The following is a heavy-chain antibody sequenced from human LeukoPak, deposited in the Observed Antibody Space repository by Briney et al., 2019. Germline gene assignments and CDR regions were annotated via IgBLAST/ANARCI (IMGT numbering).Heavy chain of an antibody. CDR1: GFTFSSYS. CDR3: ARDSYTYYYDSSGYSDFDY. V-gene: IGHV3-21*01. Sequence: GGSLRLSCAASGFTFSSYSMNWVRQAPGKGLEWVSSISSSSSYIYYADSVKGRFTISRDNVKNSLYLQMNSLRAEDTAVYYCARDSYTYYYDSSGYSDFDYWGQGTLVTVSS. D-gene: IGHD3-22*01. J-gene: IGHJ4*02. CDR2: ISSSSSYI.